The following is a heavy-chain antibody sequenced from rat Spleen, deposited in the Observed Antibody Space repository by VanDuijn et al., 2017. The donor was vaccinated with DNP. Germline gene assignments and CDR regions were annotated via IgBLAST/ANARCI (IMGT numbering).Heavy chain of an antibody. J-gene: IGHJ4*01. D-gene: IGHD3-8*01. CDR1: GFSLNIFH. Sequence: QVQLRESGPALVQPSQTLSLTCTASGFSLNIFHVHWVRQPPGKGLEWMGVMWSDGDTRYNSILKSRLSISKDTSKGQVFLKMNSLQTEDTATYYCAREIPFYYSMDAWGQGTSVTVSS. V-gene: IGHV2-32*01. CDR3: AREIPFYYSMDA. CDR2: MWSDGDT.